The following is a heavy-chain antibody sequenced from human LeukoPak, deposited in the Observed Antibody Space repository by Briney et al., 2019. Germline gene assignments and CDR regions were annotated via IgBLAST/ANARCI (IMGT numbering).Heavy chain of an antibody. CDR2: AYYTGNT. Sequence: SETLSLTCTVSGGSIRRSYFYWGWVRQPPGKGLEWIGFAYYTGNTFYKPSLKSRVTISVDSSKNQFSLGLAPLTAADSAVYYCAQLERRTAFDIWGPGTMVVVSS. J-gene: IGHJ3*02. CDR3: AQLERRTAFDI. CDR1: GGSIRRSYFY. V-gene: IGHV4-39*01. D-gene: IGHD1-1*01.